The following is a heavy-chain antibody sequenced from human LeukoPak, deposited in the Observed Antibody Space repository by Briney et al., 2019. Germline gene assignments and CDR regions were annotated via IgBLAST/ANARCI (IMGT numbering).Heavy chain of an antibody. CDR2: INHSGST. CDR1: GGSFSGYY. CDR3: ARVAVAGTFSDY. J-gene: IGHJ4*02. D-gene: IGHD6-19*01. V-gene: IGHV4-34*01. Sequence: SETLSLTCAVYGGSFSGYYWSWIRQPPGKGLEWIGEINHSGSTNYNPSLKSRVTISVDTSKNQFSLKLSSVTAADTAVYCCARVAVAGTFSDYWGQGTLVTVSS.